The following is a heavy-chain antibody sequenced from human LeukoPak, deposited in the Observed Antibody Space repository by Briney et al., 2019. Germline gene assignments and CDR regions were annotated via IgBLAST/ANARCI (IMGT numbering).Heavy chain of an antibody. CDR2: IKQDGSEK. J-gene: IGHJ3*02. CDR1: GLTFSNYG. V-gene: IGHV3-7*03. CDR3: ARGGSYLSAFDI. D-gene: IGHD1-26*01. Sequence: GGSLRLSCAASGLTFSNYGMSWVRQAPGKGLEWVANIKQDGSEKYYVDSVKGRFTISRDNAKNSLYLQMNSLRAEDTAVYYCARGGSYLSAFDIWGQGTMVTVSS.